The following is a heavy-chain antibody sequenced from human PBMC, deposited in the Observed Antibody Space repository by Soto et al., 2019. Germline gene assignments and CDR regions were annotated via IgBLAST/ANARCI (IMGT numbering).Heavy chain of an antibody. D-gene: IGHD2-2*01. CDR1: GGSFSGYY. J-gene: IGHJ5*02. CDR3: ARRAIVVVPAAILDWFDP. V-gene: IGHV4-34*01. CDR2: INHSGST. Sequence: QVQLQQWGAGLLKPSETLSLTCAVYGGSFSGYYWSWIRQPPGKGLEWIGEINHSGSTNYNPSLKSRVTISVDTSKNQFSLKLSSVTAADTAVYYCARRAIVVVPAAILDWFDPWGQGTLVTVSS.